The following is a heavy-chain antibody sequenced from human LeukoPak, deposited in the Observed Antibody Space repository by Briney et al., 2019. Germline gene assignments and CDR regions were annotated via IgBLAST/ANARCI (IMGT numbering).Heavy chain of an antibody. CDR2: IWYDGSNK. V-gene: IGHV3-33*01. J-gene: IGHJ4*02. Sequence: PGGSLRLSCAASGFTFSSYGMHWVRQAPGKGLEWVAVIWYDGSNKYYADSVKGRFTISRDNSKNTLYLQMNSLRAEDTAVYYCARAHWGSLGYCSGSSCPWVLDYWGQGTLVTVSS. D-gene: IGHD2-15*01. CDR1: GFTFSSYG. CDR3: ARAHWGSLGYCSGSSCPWVLDY.